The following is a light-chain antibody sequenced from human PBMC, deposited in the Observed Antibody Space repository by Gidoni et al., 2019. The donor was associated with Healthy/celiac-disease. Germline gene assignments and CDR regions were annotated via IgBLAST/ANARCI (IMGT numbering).Light chain of an antibody. CDR1: QGISSY. J-gene: IGKJ4*01. V-gene: IGKV1-8*01. CDR2: AAS. CDR3: QQYYSYPLT. Sequence: AIRMTQSPSSFSASTGDRVTLNCRASQGISSYLAWYQQQPGKAPKLLIYAASTLQSGVPSRFSGSGSGTDFTLTISCLQSEDFATYYCQQYYSYPLTFGGGTKVEIK.